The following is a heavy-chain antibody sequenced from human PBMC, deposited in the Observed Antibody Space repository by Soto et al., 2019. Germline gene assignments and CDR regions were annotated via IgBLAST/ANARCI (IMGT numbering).Heavy chain of an antibody. CDR1: GGPFSNDI. CDR2: IIPLLTTS. V-gene: IGHV1-69*08. Sequence: QVQLEQSGAEVKKPGSSVRVSCKASGGPFSNDIITWVRQAPRQGLEWMGRIIPLLTTSTYAQKFQGRLTIPADRSTGTAYMDLKNLTSADTAVYYCARDSPSGSTFRGYDAIDYWGQGTRITVSS. D-gene: IGHD5-12*01. CDR3: ARDSPSGSTFRGYDAIDY. J-gene: IGHJ4*02.